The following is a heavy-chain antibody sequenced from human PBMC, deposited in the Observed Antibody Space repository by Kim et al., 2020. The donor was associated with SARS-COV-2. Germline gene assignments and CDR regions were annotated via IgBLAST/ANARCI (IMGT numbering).Heavy chain of an antibody. J-gene: IGHJ6*02. CDR1: GFTFSSYA. D-gene: IGHD4-17*01. CDR2: ISGSGGST. CDR3: AKADYGDYVEYYYGMDV. Sequence: GGSLRLSCAASGFTFSSYAMSWVRQAPGKGLEWVSAISGSGGSTYYADSVKGRFTISRDNSKNTLYLQMNSLRAEDTAVYYCAKADYGDYVEYYYGMDVWGQGTTVTVSS. V-gene: IGHV3-23*01.